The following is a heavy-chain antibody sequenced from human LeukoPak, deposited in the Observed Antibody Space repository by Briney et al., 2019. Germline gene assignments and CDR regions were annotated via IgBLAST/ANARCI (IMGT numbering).Heavy chain of an antibody. J-gene: IGHJ3*02. V-gene: IGHV1-2*02. CDR1: GYTFTANY. CDR3: ARYRCKTTSGCEDTDAFDM. D-gene: IGHD2/OR15-2a*01. CDR2: INPNSGGT. Sequence: ASVKVPCKTSGYTFTANYMQWVRQAPGQGLEWMGWINPNSGGTRYAQKSQGRVTMTRDTSISTAYMELSRLRSDDTAVYYCARYRCKTTSGCEDTDAFDMWGQGTMVTVSS.